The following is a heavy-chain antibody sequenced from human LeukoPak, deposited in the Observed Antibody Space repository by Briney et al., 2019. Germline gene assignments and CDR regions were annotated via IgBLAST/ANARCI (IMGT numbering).Heavy chain of an antibody. CDR3: ARYYDSSGLDAFDI. Sequence: ASVKVSCXASGYTFTGYYMHWVRQAPGQGLEWMGRINPNSGGTNYAQKFQGRVTMTRDTSISTAYMELSRLRSDDTAVYYCARYYDSSGLDAFDIWGQGTMVTVSS. CDR1: GYTFTGYY. V-gene: IGHV1-2*06. J-gene: IGHJ3*02. D-gene: IGHD3-22*01. CDR2: INPNSGGT.